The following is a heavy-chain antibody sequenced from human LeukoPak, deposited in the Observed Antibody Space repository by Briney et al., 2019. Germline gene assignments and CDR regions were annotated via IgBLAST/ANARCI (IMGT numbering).Heavy chain of an antibody. J-gene: IGHJ6*04. Sequence: ASVKVSCKASGYTFTGYYMHWVRQAPGQGLEWMGWINPNSGGTNYAQKFQGRVTMTRDTSISTAYMELSRLRSDDTAVYYCARVDTNTWYAAMDVWGKGTTVTVSS. CDR3: ARVDTNTWYAAMDV. V-gene: IGHV1-2*02. CDR2: INPNSGGT. CDR1: GYTFTGYY. D-gene: IGHD6-13*01.